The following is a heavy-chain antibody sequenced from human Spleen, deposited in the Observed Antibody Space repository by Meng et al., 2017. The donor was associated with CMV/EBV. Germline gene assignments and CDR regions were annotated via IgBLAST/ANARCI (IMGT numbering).Heavy chain of an antibody. J-gene: IGHJ3*02. Sequence: GGSLRLSCETSEFSLVNFWMNWVRQASGKGLEWVAVISYDGSNKYYADSVKGRFTISRDNSKNTLYLQMNSPRAEDTAVYYCARDEYEWELLYAFDIWGQGTMVTVSS. V-gene: IGHV3-30-3*01. CDR1: EFSLVNFW. CDR3: ARDEYEWELLYAFDI. CDR2: ISYDGSNK. D-gene: IGHD1-26*01.